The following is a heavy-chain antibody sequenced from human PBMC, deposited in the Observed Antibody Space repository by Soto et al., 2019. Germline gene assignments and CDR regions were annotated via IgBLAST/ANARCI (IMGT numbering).Heavy chain of an antibody. CDR3: AKTPVLLLFGAWIDT. CDR2: ISADNGDT. V-gene: IGHV1-18*01. J-gene: IGHJ5*02. D-gene: IGHD3-16*01. Sequence: QIQLVQSGAEVRKPGASVKISCEASGYTFTNYGIGWVRQAPGEGLEWMGWISADNGDTNYAQKFQGRVTMTTDTSTSTAYMELRSLRSDDTAVYYCAKTPVLLLFGAWIDTWGQGTLVTVSS. CDR1: GYTFTNYG.